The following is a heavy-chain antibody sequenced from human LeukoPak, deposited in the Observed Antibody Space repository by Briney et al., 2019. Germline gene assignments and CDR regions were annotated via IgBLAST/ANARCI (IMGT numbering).Heavy chain of an antibody. CDR1: GDSLSIYY. CDR3: ARMGRYFDWLLPDY. CDR2: IYYSGST. V-gene: IGHV4-59*07. D-gene: IGHD3-9*01. J-gene: IGHJ4*02. Sequence: SDTLSLTCTVSGDSLSIYYWSCIRHPPAKGLVCIGYIYYSGSTNYNPSLKSRVTISVDTSKNQFSLKLSSVTAADTAVYYCARMGRYFDWLLPDYWGQGTLVTVSS.